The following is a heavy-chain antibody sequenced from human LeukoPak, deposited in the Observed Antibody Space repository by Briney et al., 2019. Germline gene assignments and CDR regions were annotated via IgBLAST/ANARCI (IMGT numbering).Heavy chain of an antibody. V-gene: IGHV3-7*03. CDR2: INSDGSEG. Sequence: GGSLRLSCAVSGFTFSGFWMSWSRQAPGKGLEWVASINSDGSEGYYADVVKGRFTISRDNAKNSLYLQINSLRAEDTAVYCCARSSYSSSSSAWGQGTMVTVSS. CDR3: ARSSYSSSSSA. CDR1: GFTFSGFW. J-gene: IGHJ3*01. D-gene: IGHD6-6*01.